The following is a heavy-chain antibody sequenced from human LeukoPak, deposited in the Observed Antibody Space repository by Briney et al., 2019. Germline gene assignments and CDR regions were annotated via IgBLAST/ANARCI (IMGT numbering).Heavy chain of an antibody. D-gene: IGHD6-13*01. J-gene: IGHJ4*02. CDR3: ARDLMHSSPLWAFDY. CDR2: ISSSGSTI. Sequence: SGGSLRLSCAASGFTFSDYYMSWIRQAPGKGREWVSYISSSGSTIYYADSVKGRFTISRDNAKNSLYLQMNSLRAEDTAVYYCARDLMHSSPLWAFDYWGQGTLVTVSS. V-gene: IGHV3-11*04. CDR1: GFTFSDYY.